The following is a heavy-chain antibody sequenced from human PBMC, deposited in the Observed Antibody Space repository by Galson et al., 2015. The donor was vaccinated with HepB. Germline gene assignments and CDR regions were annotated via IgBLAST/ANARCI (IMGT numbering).Heavy chain of an antibody. Sequence: SVKVSCKASGYTFTSYGISWVRQAPGQGLEWMGWISAYNGNTNYAQKLQGRVTMTTDTSTSTAYMELRSLRSDDTAVYYCARGAAAGIYYYYYYMDVWGKGTTVTVSS. D-gene: IGHD6-13*01. J-gene: IGHJ6*03. CDR2: ISAYNGNT. CDR1: GYTFTSYG. CDR3: ARGAAAGIYYYYYYMDV. V-gene: IGHV1-18*01.